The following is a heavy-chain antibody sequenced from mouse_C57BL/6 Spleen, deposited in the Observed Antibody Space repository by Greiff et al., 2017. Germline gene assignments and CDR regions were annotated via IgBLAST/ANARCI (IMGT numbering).Heavy chain of an antibody. CDR3: ARITTVVAHWYFDV. Sequence: QVQLQQPGAELVKPGASVKLSCTASGYTFTSYWLHWVKQRPGRGLEWIGRIDPNSCGTKYNEKFKSKATLTVDTPSSTAYMQLSSLTSYDSSVYYCARITTVVAHWYFDVWGTGTTVTVSS. V-gene: IGHV1-72*01. J-gene: IGHJ1*03. CDR2: IDPNSCGT. CDR1: GYTFTSYW. D-gene: IGHD1-1*01.